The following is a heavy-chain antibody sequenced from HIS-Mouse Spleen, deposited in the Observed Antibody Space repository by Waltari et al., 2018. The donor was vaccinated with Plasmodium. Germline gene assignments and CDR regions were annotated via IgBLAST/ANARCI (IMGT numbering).Heavy chain of an antibody. Sequence: EVQLVESGGGLIQPGGSLRLSCAASGFTVSSNYMSWVRQAPGKGLEWVSVIYSGGSTYYADSVKGRFTISSLQPEDFATYYCQQANSFPLTFGGGTKVEIKRTVAAPSVFIFQ. J-gene: IGHJ1*01. D-gene: IGHD3-10*01. V-gene: IGHV3-53*01. CDR2: IYSGGST. CDR3: TKVEIKRTVAAPSVFIFQ. CDR1: GFTVSSNY.